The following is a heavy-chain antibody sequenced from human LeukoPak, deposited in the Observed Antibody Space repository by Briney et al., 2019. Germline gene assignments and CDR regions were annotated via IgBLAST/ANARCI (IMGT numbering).Heavy chain of an antibody. J-gene: IGHJ4*02. V-gene: IGHV4-39*01. CDR3: ARQKITTSDY. CDR1: GGSISTSSYY. D-gene: IGHD3-22*01. CDR2: IYYSGST. Sequence: SETLSLTCTVSGGSISTSSYYWGWIRQPPGKGLGWIGSIYYSGSTYYNPSLKSRVTMSVDTSKNHFSLRLSSVTAADTAVYFCARQKITTSDYWGQGTLVTVSS.